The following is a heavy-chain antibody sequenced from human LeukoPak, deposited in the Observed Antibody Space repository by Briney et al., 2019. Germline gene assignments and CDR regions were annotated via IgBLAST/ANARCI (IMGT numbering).Heavy chain of an antibody. V-gene: IGHV3-23*01. CDR3: ARDRTAMVTCFDY. Sequence: GGSLRLSCAASGFTFSSYAVSWVRQAPGKGLEWVSGISGSGGSTYYADSVKGRFTISRDNSKNTLYLQMNSLRAEDTAVYYCARDRTAMVTCFDYWGQGTLVTVSS. CDR1: GFTFSSYA. D-gene: IGHD5-18*01. CDR2: ISGSGGST. J-gene: IGHJ4*02.